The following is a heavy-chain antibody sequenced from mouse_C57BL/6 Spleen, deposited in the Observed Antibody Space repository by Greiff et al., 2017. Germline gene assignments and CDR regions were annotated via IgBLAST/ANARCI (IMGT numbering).Heavy chain of an antibody. CDR2: IYPGDGDT. CDR1: GYAFSSSW. J-gene: IGHJ1*03. D-gene: IGHD1-1*01. Sequence: VQLQQSGPELVKPGASVKISCKASGYAFSSSWMNWVKQRPGKGLEWIGRIYPGDGDTNYNGKFKGKATLTADKSSSTAYMQRSSLTSEDSAVYFCARDYASYGYFDVWGTGTTVTVSS. V-gene: IGHV1-82*01. CDR3: ARDYASYGYFDV.